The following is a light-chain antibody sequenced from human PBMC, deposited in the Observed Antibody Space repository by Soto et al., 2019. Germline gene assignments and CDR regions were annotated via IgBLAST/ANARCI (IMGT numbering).Light chain of an antibody. CDR2: GVS. CDR1: QSVGSY. CDR3: QQYGTSPWT. Sequence: DIQGTQPPSSLSASVGDRVTITCRASQSVGSYLNWYRNKPGKAPTLLIYGVSSLHSGVPSRFSGSGSGTDFTLTIRRLEPEDFAVYYCQQYGTSPWTFGQGTKVDIK. J-gene: IGKJ1*01. V-gene: IGKV1-39*01.